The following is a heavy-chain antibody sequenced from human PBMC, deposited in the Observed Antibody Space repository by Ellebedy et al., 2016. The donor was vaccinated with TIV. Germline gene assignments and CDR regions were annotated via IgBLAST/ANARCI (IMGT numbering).Heavy chain of an antibody. CDR2: IFGSGST. J-gene: IGHJ3*02. V-gene: IGHV4-59*11. CDR1: GGSIRNHY. Sequence: MPSETLSLTCTVSGGSIRNHYWSWIRQSPGNGLEWIGYIFGSGSTIYNPSLRNRVSISLDRSQKQVSLNLTSVTAADSAVYFCARSSISVFGVTDAFDIWGQGTSVTVSS. D-gene: IGHD3-3*01. CDR3: ARSSISVFGVTDAFDI.